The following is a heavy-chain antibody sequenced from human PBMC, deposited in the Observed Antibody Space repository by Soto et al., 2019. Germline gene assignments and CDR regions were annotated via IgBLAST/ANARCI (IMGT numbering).Heavy chain of an antibody. CDR1: GYTFTSYG. Sequence: ASVKVSCKASGYTFTSYGISWVRQAPGQGLEWMGWISAYNGNTNYAQKLQGRVTMTTDTSTSTAYMELRSLRSDDTAVYYCACRYCTNGVCYTYFDYWGQGTLVTVSS. J-gene: IGHJ4*02. V-gene: IGHV1-18*01. CDR2: ISAYNGNT. D-gene: IGHD2-8*01. CDR3: ACRYCTNGVCYTYFDY.